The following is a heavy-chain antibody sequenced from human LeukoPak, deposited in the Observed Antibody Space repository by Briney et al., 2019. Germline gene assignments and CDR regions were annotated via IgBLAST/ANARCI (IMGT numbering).Heavy chain of an antibody. Sequence: SETLSLTCTVSGGSIGTYHWSWVRQPPGKGLEWIGYIFDSGSPNYRPALKSRVTISLDTSKNHVSLRLQSATAADMAIYYCARHDDNGWYFFDIWGQGTLVTVSS. V-gene: IGHV4-59*08. CDR1: GGSIGTYH. CDR3: ARHDDNGWYFFDI. CDR2: IFDSGSP. D-gene: IGHD6-19*01. J-gene: IGHJ4*02.